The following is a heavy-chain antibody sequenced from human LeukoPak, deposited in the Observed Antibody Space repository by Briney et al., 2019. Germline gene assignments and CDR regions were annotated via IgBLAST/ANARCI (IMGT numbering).Heavy chain of an antibody. CDR1: GFTFDDYA. J-gene: IGHJ4*02. V-gene: IGHV3-9*01. D-gene: IGHD6-19*01. Sequence: HPGGSLRLSCAASGFTFDDYAMHWVRKAPGKGLEWVSGSSWNSGSIGYADSVKGRFTISRDNAKNSLYLQMNSLRAAATAIYYCAKGVKRWLVQYYFDYWGQGTLVTVSS. CDR3: AKGVKRWLVQYYFDY. CDR2: SSWNSGSI.